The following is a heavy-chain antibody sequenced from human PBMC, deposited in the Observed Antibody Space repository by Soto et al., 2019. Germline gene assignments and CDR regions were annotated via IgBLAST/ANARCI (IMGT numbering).Heavy chain of an antibody. J-gene: IGHJ4*02. Sequence: ASVKVSCKASGYTFTHYYMHWVRQAPGQGLEWMGIINPNGGSTTYAQRFRAGFTMTMDTSTSTVYMELSSLRSEDSAVYYCATSVNSAMAFDYWGQGTLVTVSS. CDR1: GYTFTHYY. CDR3: ATSVNSAMAFDY. CDR2: INPNGGST. V-gene: IGHV1-46*01. D-gene: IGHD5-18*01.